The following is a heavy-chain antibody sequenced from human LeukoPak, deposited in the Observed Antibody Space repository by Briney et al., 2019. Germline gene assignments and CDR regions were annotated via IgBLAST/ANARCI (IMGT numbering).Heavy chain of an antibody. CDR1: GGSFSVHH. D-gene: IGHD5-24*01. V-gene: IGHV4-34*01. CDR3: ARCRRWLLRIFDY. CDR2: INHCGST. J-gene: IGHJ4*02. Sequence: NPSETLSLTCAVYGGSFSVHHWRCIRQPPEKGLEWIGEINHCGSTNYNPSLKSRVPISVDTPKNQFSLKLRSVTAADTAVYYCARCRRWLLRIFDYWGQGTLVTVSS.